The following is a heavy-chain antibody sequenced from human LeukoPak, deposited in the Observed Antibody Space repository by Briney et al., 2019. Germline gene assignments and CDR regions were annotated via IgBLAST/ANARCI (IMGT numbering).Heavy chain of an antibody. CDR3: ARGVFRGYYGSGSYYNRNWLDP. CDR2: INHSGST. Sequence: PSETLSLTCAVYGGSFSGYYCSWIRQPPGKGLEWIGEINHSGSTNYNPSLKSRVTISVDTSKNQFSLKLSSVTAADTAVYYCARGVFRGYYGSGSYYNRNWLDPWGQGTLVTVSS. CDR1: GGSFSGYY. V-gene: IGHV4-34*01. J-gene: IGHJ5*02. D-gene: IGHD3-10*01.